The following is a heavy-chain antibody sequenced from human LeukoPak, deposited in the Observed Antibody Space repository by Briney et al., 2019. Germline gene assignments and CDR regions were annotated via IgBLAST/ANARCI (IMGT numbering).Heavy chain of an antibody. CDR3: ARRSAYYDYVWGSYRLTFDY. CDR1: GGSISSYY. J-gene: IGHJ4*02. Sequence: PSETLSLTCTVSGGSISSYYWSWIRQPPGKGLEWIGEINHSGSTNYNPSLKSRVTISVDTSKNQFSLKLSSVTAADTAVYYCARRSAYYDYVWGSYRLTFDYWGQGTLVTVSS. CDR2: INHSGST. V-gene: IGHV4-34*01. D-gene: IGHD3-16*02.